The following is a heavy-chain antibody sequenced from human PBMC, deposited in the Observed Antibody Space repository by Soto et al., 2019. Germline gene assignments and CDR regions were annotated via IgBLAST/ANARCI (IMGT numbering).Heavy chain of an antibody. CDR3: ARGGLSYFDY. Sequence: QVQLQQWGAGLLKPSETLPLTCAVYGGSFSGYYWSWIRQPPGKGLEWIGEINHSGSTNYNPSLKSRVTISVDTSKNQFSLKLSSVTAADTAVYYCARGGLSYFDYWGQGTLVTVSS. V-gene: IGHV4-34*01. CDR2: INHSGST. CDR1: GGSFSGYY. J-gene: IGHJ4*02.